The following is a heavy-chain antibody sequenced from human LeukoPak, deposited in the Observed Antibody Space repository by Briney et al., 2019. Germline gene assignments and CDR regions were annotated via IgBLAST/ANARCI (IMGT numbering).Heavy chain of an antibody. D-gene: IGHD6-19*01. CDR1: GGSISSYY. Sequence: PSETLSLTCTVSGGSISSYYWSWIRQPPGKGLEWIGRIYISGSTNYNPSLKSRVTMSVDTSKNQFSLKLSSVTAADTAVYYCARDRGSSGWYLPYYFDYWGQGTLVTVSS. CDR3: ARDRGSSGWYLPYYFDY. CDR2: IYISGST. J-gene: IGHJ4*02. V-gene: IGHV4-4*07.